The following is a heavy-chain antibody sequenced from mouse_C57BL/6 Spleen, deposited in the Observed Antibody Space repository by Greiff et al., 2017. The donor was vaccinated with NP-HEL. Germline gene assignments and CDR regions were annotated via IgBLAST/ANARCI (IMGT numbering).Heavy chain of an antibody. CDR2: IDPSDSYT. J-gene: IGHJ2*01. Sequence: VQLQQSGAELVKPGASVKLSCKASGYTFTSYWMQWVKQRPGQGLEWIGEIDPSDSYTNYNQKFKGKATLTVDTSSSTAYMQLSSLTSEDSAVYYCARGYLLWSYLDYWGQGTTLTVSS. V-gene: IGHV1-50*01. D-gene: IGHD2-1*01. CDR1: GYTFTSYW. CDR3: ARGYLLWSYLDY.